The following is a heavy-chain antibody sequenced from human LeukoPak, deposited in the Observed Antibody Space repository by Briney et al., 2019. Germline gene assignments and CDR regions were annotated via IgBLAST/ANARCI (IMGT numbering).Heavy chain of an antibody. J-gene: IGHJ4*02. V-gene: IGHV3-21*01. CDR3: ARAWATDFDY. Sequence: GGSLRLSCAASGFTFSSYGMHWVRQAPGKGLEWVSSISSSTSYIYYADSVKGRFTIPRDNAKNSLYLQMNSLRAEDTAVYYCARAWATDFDYWGQGTLVTVSS. CDR1: GFTFSSYG. CDR2: ISSSTSYI. D-gene: IGHD7-27*01.